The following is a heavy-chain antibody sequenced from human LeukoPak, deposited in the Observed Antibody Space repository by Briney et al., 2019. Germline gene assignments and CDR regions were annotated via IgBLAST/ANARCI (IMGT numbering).Heavy chain of an antibody. D-gene: IGHD3-9*01. CDR3: AKGRKDFDTNLGPFDS. Sequence: SGTLSLTCAVSGGSISSSNWWSWVRQPPGKGLEWIGEIYHSGSTNYNPSLKSRVTISVDKSKNQFSLKVTSVTTADTAVYYCAKGRKDFDTNLGPFDSWGQGILVTVSS. J-gene: IGHJ4*02. CDR2: IYHSGST. CDR1: GGSISSSNW. V-gene: IGHV4-4*02.